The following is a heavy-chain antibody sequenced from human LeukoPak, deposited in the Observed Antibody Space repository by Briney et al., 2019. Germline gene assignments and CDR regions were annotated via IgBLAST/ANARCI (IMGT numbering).Heavy chain of an antibody. CDR3: ARERYYYDSSGYRSWFDP. Sequence: GGSLRLSCAASGFTFSSYEMNWVRQAPGKGLEWDSYISSSGSTIYYADSVKGRFTISRDNAKNSLYLQMNSLRAEDTAVYYCARERYYYDSSGYRSWFDPWGQGTLVTVSS. CDR2: ISSSGSTI. CDR1: GFTFSSYE. J-gene: IGHJ5*02. D-gene: IGHD3-22*01. V-gene: IGHV3-48*03.